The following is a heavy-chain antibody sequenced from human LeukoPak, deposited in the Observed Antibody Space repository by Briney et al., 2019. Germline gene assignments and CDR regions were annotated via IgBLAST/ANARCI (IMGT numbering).Heavy chain of an antibody. D-gene: IGHD4-17*01. CDR3: ARGMEKLVTTVTRYYYYYMDV. CDR2: ISAYNGNT. CDR1: GYTFTSYG. V-gene: IGHV1-18*01. J-gene: IGHJ6*03. Sequence: ASVKVSFKASGYTFTSYGISWVRQAPGQGLEWMGWISAYNGNTNYAQKLQGRVTMTTDTSTSTAYMELRSLRSDDTAVYYCARGMEKLVTTVTRYYYYYMDVWGKGTTVTVSS.